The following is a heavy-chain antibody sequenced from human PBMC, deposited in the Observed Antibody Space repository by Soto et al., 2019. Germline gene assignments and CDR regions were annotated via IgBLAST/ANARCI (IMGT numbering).Heavy chain of an antibody. CDR1: GFTFSSYG. CDR3: AKDFKVSGSYYGSLNYYYGMDV. D-gene: IGHD3-10*01. Sequence: GGSLRLSCAASGFTFSSYGMHWVRQAPGKGLEWVAIISYDGSLKYYADSVKGRFTISRDNSKSALYLQMNSLRPEDTAVYYCAKDFKVSGSYYGSLNYYYGMDVWGPGATVTVSS. V-gene: IGHV3-30*18. J-gene: IGHJ6*02. CDR2: ISYDGSLK.